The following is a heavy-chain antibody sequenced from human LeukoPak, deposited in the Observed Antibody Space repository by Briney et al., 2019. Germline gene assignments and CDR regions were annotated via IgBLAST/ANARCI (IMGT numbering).Heavy chain of an antibody. CDR3: VTDRRYSNWDH. D-gene: IGHD4-11*01. J-gene: IGHJ4*02. CDR1: GFTFSSYT. Sequence: GGSLRHSCAASGFTFSSYTMNWVRQAPGKGLEWVSSISSSSSYIYYADSVKGRLTISRDNAKNSLYLQMNSLRAEDTAVYYCVTDRRYSNWDHWGQGTLVTVSS. CDR2: ISSSSSYI. V-gene: IGHV3-21*01.